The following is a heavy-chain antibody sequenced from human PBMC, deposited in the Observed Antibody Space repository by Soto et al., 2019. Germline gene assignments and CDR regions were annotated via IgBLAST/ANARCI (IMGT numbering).Heavy chain of an antibody. CDR2: ISAPGGST. Sequence: EVQLLESGGGLVQPGGSLRLSCAASVFTFGHYAMAWVRQAPGKGLEWVSAISAPGGSTFYADSVKGRFTISSENFKKTLYLQINSRRAEDNAKYYCANDSITWGGGVYNWFDPWGQGTLVTVSS. CDR1: VFTFGHYA. V-gene: IGHV3-23*01. D-gene: IGHD3-16*01. CDR3: ANDSITWGGGVYNWFDP. J-gene: IGHJ5*02.